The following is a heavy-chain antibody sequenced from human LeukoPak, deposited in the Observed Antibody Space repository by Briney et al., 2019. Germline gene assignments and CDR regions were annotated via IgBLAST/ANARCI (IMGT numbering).Heavy chain of an antibody. CDR3: ARDLEWRELPLDY. CDR2: INPNSGGT. J-gene: IGHJ4*02. V-gene: IGHV1-2*02. CDR1: GYTFAGYY. Sequence: ASVKVSCKASGYTFAGYYMHWVRQAPGQGLEWMGWINPNSGGTNYAQKFQGRVTMTRDTSISTAYMELSRLRSDDTAVYYCARDLEWRELPLDYWGQGTLVTVSS. D-gene: IGHD1-26*01.